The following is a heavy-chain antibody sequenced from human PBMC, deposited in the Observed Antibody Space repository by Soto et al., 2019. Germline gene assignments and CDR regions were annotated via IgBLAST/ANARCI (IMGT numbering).Heavy chain of an antibody. CDR3: ARDPLGYCSSTSCYAGYYFDY. CDR1: GGSVSSGSYY. V-gene: IGHV4-31*03. Sequence: SETLSLTCTVSGGSVSSGSYYWSRIRQHPGKGLEWIGYIYYSGSTYYNPSLKSRVTISVDTSKNQFSLKLSSVTAADTAVYYCARDPLGYCSSTSCYAGYYFDYWGQGTLVTDSS. D-gene: IGHD2-2*01. CDR2: IYYSGST. J-gene: IGHJ4*02.